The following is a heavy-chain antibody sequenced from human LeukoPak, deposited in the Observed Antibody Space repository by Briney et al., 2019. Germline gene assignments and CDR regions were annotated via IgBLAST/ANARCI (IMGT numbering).Heavy chain of an antibody. Sequence: GGSLRLSCAASGFTFDDYTMHWVRQGPGKGLEWVSLISWDGGNTYYADSVKGRFTISRDNSKTSLYLQMNSLRTADTALYYCAKDRGSRDGGFDYWGQGTLVTVSS. J-gene: IGHJ4*02. D-gene: IGHD5-24*01. CDR3: AKDRGSRDGGFDY. CDR1: GFTFDDYT. V-gene: IGHV3-43*01. CDR2: ISWDGGNT.